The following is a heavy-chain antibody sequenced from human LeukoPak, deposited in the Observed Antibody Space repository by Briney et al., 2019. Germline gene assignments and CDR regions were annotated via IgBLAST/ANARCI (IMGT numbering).Heavy chain of an antibody. CDR1: GGTFSSYA. D-gene: IGHD3-22*01. J-gene: IGHJ4*02. CDR3: ARDPVGYYDSSSPDY. V-gene: IGHV1-69*13. Sequence: SVTVSCKASGGTFSSYAISWVRQAPGQGLEWMGGIIPIFGTANYAQKFQGRVTITADESTSTAYMELSSLRSEDTAVHYCARDPVGYYDSSSPDYWGQGTLVTVSS. CDR2: IIPIFGTA.